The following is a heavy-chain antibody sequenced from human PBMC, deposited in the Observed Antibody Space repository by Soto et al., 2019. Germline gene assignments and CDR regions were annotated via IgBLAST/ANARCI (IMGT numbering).Heavy chain of an antibody. Sequence: QVQLVESGGGVVQPGRSLRLSCAASGFTFSSYAMHWVRQAPGKGLECVAVILYDGTNKYYADSVKGRFTISRDNSKNPLYLQMNSLRAEDTAVYYCARDLRGVAAAGSNYWGQGTLVTVSS. V-gene: IGHV3-30-3*01. CDR3: ARDLRGVAAAGSNY. J-gene: IGHJ4*02. CDR2: ILYDGTNK. D-gene: IGHD6-13*01. CDR1: GFTFSSYA.